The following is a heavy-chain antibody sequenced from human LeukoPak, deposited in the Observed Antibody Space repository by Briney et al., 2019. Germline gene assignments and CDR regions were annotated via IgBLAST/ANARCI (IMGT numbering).Heavy chain of an antibody. CDR1: GGSISSSSYY. D-gene: IGHD6-13*01. Sequence: SETLSLTCTVSGGSISSSSYYWGWIRQPPGKGLEWIGSIYYSGSTYYNPSLKSQVTISVDTSKNQFSLKLSSVTAADTAVYYCARQGESSSWYADYYYYYGMDVWGQGTTVTVSS. CDR3: ARQGESSSWYADYYYYYGMDV. J-gene: IGHJ6*02. V-gene: IGHV4-39*01. CDR2: IYYSGST.